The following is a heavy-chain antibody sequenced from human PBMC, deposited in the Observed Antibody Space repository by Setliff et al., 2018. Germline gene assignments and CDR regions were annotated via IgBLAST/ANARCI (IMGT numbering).Heavy chain of an antibody. CDR2: IYHSGST. CDR3: ARDRQYCSSPTCYSSYFYYYGMDV. V-gene: IGHV4-38-2*02. CDR1: GYSISSGYY. D-gene: IGHD2-2*02. J-gene: IGHJ6*02. Sequence: LSLTCAVSGYSISSGYYWGWIRQPPGKGLEWIGSIYHSGSTNYNPSLKSRVTISVDTSKNQFSLKLSSVTAADTAVYYCARDRQYCSSPTCYSSYFYYYGMDVWGQGTTVTVSS.